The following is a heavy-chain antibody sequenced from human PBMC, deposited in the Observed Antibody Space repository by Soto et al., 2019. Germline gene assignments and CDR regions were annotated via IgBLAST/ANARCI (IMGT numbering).Heavy chain of an antibody. CDR2: ISSSGSTI. V-gene: IGHV3-11*01. CDR3: ARQHNWHYFVVGILDY. Sequence: QVQLVESGGGLVKPGGSLRLSCAASGFTFSDYYMSWIRQAPGKGLEWVSYISSSGSTIYYADSVKGRFTISRDNAKNXRYLQMNSLRAEDTAVYYCARQHNWHYFVVGILDYWGQGTLVTVSS. CDR1: GFTFSDYY. J-gene: IGHJ4*02. D-gene: IGHD1-7*01.